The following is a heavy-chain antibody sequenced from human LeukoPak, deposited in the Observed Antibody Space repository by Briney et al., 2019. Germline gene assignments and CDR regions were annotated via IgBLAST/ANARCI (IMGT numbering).Heavy chain of an antibody. J-gene: IGHJ6*03. Sequence: PPETLSLTCTVSGGSIRSNSYYWGWIRQPPGKGLEWIGSIYFSGNTYYNPSLKSRVTISVDTSKNQFSLKLSSVTAADTAVYYCATGSSRYYYYMDVWGKGTTVTVSS. V-gene: IGHV4-39*01. CDR2: IYFSGNT. CDR1: GGSIRSNSYY. D-gene: IGHD3-10*01. CDR3: ATGSSRYYYYMDV.